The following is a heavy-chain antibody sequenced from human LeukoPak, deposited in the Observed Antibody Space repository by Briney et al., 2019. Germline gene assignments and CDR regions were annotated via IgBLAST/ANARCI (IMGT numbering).Heavy chain of an antibody. CDR3: ARERGDYGDSFDY. Sequence: GGSLRLSCAASGFTFSSYAMPWVRQAPGKGLEWVAVISYDGSNKYYADSVKGRFTISRDNSKNTLYLQMNSLRAEDTAVYYCARERGDYGDSFDYWGQGTLVTVSS. J-gene: IGHJ4*02. V-gene: IGHV3-30-3*01. CDR1: GFTFSSYA. D-gene: IGHD4-17*01. CDR2: ISYDGSNK.